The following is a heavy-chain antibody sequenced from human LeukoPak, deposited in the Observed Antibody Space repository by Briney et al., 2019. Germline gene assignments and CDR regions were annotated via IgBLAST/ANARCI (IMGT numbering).Heavy chain of an antibody. CDR3: ARDREYSSSGLVWFDP. CDR1: GGSISSYY. J-gene: IGHJ5*02. V-gene: IGHV4-59*12. D-gene: IGHD6-6*01. Sequence: PSETLSLTCTVSGGSISSYYWSWIRQPPGKGLEWIGYIYYRGSTNYNPSLKSRVTISVDTSENQFSLKLTSVTAADTAVYYCARDREYSSSGLVWFDPWGHGILVTVSS. CDR2: IYYRGST.